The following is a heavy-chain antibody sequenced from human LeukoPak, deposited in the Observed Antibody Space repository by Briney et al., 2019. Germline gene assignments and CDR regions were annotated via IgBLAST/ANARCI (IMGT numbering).Heavy chain of an antibody. CDR2: ISSSSSYI. Sequence: PGGSLRLSCAASGFTFSSYSMNWVRQAPGKGLEWVSSISSSSSYIYYADSVKGRFTISRDNAKNSLYLQMNSLRAEDTAVYYCARGISSWRNYFDYWGQGTLVTVSS. CDR1: GFTFSSYS. D-gene: IGHD6-13*01. V-gene: IGHV3-21*04. CDR3: ARGISSWRNYFDY. J-gene: IGHJ4*02.